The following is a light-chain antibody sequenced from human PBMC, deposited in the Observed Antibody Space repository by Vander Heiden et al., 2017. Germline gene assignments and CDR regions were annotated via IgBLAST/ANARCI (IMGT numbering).Light chain of an antibody. CDR2: WAS. Sequence: DIARTQPPDSMRASVGERTTTNSESSQRVLHSSNNENYLAWYQQKPGQPPKLLIYWASARESGVPERFSGSGSGTDFTLTISSLQAEDVAVYYCQQYYTTPYTFGQGTKLDIK. CDR3: QQYYTTPYT. V-gene: IGKV4-1*01. CDR1: QRVLHSSNNENY. J-gene: IGKJ2*01.